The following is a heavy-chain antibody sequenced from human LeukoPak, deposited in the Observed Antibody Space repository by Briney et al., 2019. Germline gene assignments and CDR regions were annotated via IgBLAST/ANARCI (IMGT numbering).Heavy chain of an antibody. V-gene: IGHV3-33*01. Sequence: GGSLRLSCAASGSTFSRHGMHWVRQGPGKGLEWVAVIWYDGSNKYYADSVKGRFTISRDNSKNTLYLQMNSLRAEDTAVYYCASETAGAFDIWGQGTMVTVSS. CDR2: IWYDGSNK. CDR3: ASETAGAFDI. J-gene: IGHJ3*02. D-gene: IGHD6-13*01. CDR1: GSTFSRHG.